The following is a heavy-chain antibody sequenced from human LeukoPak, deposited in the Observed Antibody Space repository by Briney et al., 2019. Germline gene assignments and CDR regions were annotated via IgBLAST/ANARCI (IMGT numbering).Heavy chain of an antibody. Sequence: PSETLSLTCAVSGGSISSGGYSWSWIRQPPGKGLEWIGYIYYSGSTYYNPSLKSRVTISVDTSKNQFSLKLSSVTAADTAVYYCARAQDQRYFDWLLSHDAFDIWGQGTMVTVSS. CDR1: GGSISSGGYS. D-gene: IGHD3-9*01. J-gene: IGHJ3*02. CDR3: ARAQDQRYFDWLLSHDAFDI. CDR2: IYYSGST. V-gene: IGHV4-30-2*05.